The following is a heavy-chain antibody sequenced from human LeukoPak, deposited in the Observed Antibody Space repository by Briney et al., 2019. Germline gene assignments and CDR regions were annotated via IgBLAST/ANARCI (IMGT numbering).Heavy chain of an antibody. CDR3: AKGTRLYNWNYPNWFDP. D-gene: IGHD1-7*01. CDR1: GFTFSSYG. CDR2: IWYDGSNK. J-gene: IGHJ5*02. V-gene: IGHV3-30*02. Sequence: GGSLRLSCAASGFTFSSYGMHWVRQAPGKGLEWVAVIWYDGSNKYYADSVKGRFTISRDNSKNTLYLQMNSLRAEDTAVYYCAKGTRLYNWNYPNWFDPWGQGTLVTVSS.